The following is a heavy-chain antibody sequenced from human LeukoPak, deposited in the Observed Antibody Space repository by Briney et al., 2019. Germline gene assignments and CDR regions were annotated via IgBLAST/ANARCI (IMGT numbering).Heavy chain of an antibody. J-gene: IGHJ1*01. Sequence: SETLSLTCSVSGASINSSSHYWGWIRQPPGKRLEWIASIYFKGYTHFNPSLESRVTISMDTSKNQFYLSLYSVTAADTAIYFCARVAVSGTGQYFQIWGQGTVVAVSS. D-gene: IGHD1-1*01. CDR2: IYFKGYT. V-gene: IGHV4-39*07. CDR1: GASINSSSHY. CDR3: ARVAVSGTGQYFQI.